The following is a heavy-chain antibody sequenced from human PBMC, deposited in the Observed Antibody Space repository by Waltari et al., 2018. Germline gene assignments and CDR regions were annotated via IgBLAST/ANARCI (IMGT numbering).Heavy chain of an antibody. CDR2: IAPSYSYT. CDR3: ARPLKTTYDSSGYSL. J-gene: IGHJ3*01. CDR1: GYSFTSYW. V-gene: IGHV5-10-1*03. Sequence: EVQLVQSGAEVKKPGESLRISCKGSGYSFTSYWISWVRQMPGKGLEWLGGIAPSYSYTNYSPSFQGHVTISADKSISTAYLQWSSLKASDTAMYYCARPLKTTYDSSGYSLWGQGTMVTVSS. D-gene: IGHD3-22*01.